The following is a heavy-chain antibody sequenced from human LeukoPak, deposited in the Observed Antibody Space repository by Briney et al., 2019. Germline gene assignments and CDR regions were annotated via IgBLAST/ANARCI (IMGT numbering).Heavy chain of an antibody. J-gene: IGHJ3*02. CDR3: ARVSTLSSSVVVAATDAFDI. V-gene: IGHV1-2*02. CDR1: GYTFTGYY. D-gene: IGHD2-15*01. CDR2: INPNSGGT. Sequence: ASVKVSCKASGYTFTGYYMHWVRQAPGQGLEWMGWINPNSGGTNYAQKFQGRVTMTRDTSISTAYMELSRLRSDDTAVYYCARVSTLSSSVVVAATDAFDIWGQGTMDTVSS.